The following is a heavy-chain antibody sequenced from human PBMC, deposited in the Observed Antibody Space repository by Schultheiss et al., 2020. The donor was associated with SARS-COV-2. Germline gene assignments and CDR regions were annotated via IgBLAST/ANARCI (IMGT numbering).Heavy chain of an antibody. V-gene: IGHV3-30*18. Sequence: GGSLRLSCAASGFTFSSYGMHWVRQAPGKGLEWVAVISYDGSNKYYADSVKGRFTISRDNSKNTLYLQMNSLRAEDTAVYYCAKNYYGSDTEPPLDYWGQGTLVTVSS. D-gene: IGHD3-10*01. CDR2: ISYDGSNK. CDR1: GFTFSSYG. J-gene: IGHJ4*02. CDR3: AKNYYGSDTEPPLDY.